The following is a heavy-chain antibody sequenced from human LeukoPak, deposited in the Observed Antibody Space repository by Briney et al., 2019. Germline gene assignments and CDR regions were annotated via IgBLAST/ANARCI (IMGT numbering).Heavy chain of an antibody. J-gene: IGHJ4*02. CDR1: GYTFTGYY. CDR3: ARVGLPAAPDY. Sequence: ASVKVSCKASGYTFTGYYMHWVRQAPGQGLEWMERINPNSGGTNYGQKFQGRVTMTRDTSISTAYMELSRLRSDDTAVYYCARVGLPAAPDYWGQGTLVTVSS. CDR2: INPNSGGT. V-gene: IGHV1-2*06. D-gene: IGHD2-2*01.